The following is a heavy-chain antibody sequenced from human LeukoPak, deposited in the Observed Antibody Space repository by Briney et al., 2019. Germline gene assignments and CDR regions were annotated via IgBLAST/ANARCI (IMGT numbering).Heavy chain of an antibody. CDR3: TRRSHYSSSSAANS. V-gene: IGHV4-34*01. Sequence: SETLSLTCAVYGGSFTGYYWTWVRQPPGKGLEWIGEISHSGDTNYSPSLKSRVTMSVDAPRNQFSLKLNSVTAADTAVYYCTRRSHYSSSSAANSWGQGTLVTVSS. D-gene: IGHD6-6*01. CDR2: ISHSGDT. J-gene: IGHJ4*02. CDR1: GGSFTGYY.